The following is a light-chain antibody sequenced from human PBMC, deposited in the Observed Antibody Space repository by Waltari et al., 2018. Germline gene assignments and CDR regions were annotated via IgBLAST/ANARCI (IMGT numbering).Light chain of an antibody. CDR2: VAS. J-gene: IGKJ2*01. CDR1: QGVNYY. Sequence: DIQVTQSPSSLSASVGDRVTITCRTSQGVNYYLNWYQSQPEKAQTLVIYVASRLISGVPSRFSGSGSGTDFSIISSSLQPEVFATYYCQQSYDIPYTFGQGTELEIK. CDR3: QQSYDIPYT. V-gene: IGKV1-39*01.